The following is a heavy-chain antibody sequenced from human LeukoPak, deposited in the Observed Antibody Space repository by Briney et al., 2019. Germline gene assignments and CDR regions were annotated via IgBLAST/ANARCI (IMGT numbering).Heavy chain of an antibody. V-gene: IGHV3-21*01. D-gene: IGHD3-22*01. CDR2: ISSSSSYI. Sequence: GGSLRLSCAASGFTFSSYGMSWVRQAPGKGLEWVSSISSSSSYIYYADSVKGRFTISRDNAKNSLYLQMNSLRAEDTAVYYCARALFSYDSSGYQFDYWGQGTLVTVSS. J-gene: IGHJ4*02. CDR1: GFTFSSYG. CDR3: ARALFSYDSSGYQFDY.